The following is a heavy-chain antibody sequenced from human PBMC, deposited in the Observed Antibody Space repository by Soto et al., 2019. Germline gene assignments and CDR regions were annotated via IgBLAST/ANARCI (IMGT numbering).Heavy chain of an antibody. D-gene: IGHD5-12*01. CDR3: ARDRIGRGYHVYYYYGMDV. V-gene: IGHV4-30-4*08. Sequence: SETLSLTCTVSGGSIRRGSYFWSWIRQHPGRGLEWIGYIYHTGSTYYNPSLKSRITISVDTSKNQFSLKLSSVTAADTAVYYWARDRIGRGYHVYYYYGMDVWGQGTTVTVSS. J-gene: IGHJ6*02. CDR1: GGSIRRGSYF. CDR2: IYHTGST.